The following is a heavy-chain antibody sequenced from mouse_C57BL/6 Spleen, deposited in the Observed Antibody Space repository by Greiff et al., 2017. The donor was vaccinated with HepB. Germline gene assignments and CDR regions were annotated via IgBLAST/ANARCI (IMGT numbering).Heavy chain of an antibody. V-gene: IGHV1-54*01. J-gene: IGHJ3*01. CDR2: INPGSGGT. CDR3: ARDRDYDMFAY. D-gene: IGHD2-4*01. CDR1: GYAFTNYL. Sequence: QVQLKESGAELVRPGTSVKVSCKASGYAFTNYLIEWVKQRPGQGLEWIGVINPGSGGTNYNEKFKGKVTLTADKSSSTAYMQLSSLTSEDSAVYFCARDRDYDMFAYWGQGTLVTVSA.